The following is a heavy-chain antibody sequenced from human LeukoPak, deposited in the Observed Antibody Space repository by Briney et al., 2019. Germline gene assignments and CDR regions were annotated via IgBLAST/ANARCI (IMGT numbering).Heavy chain of an antibody. D-gene: IGHD2-21*01. CDR1: GGSFSGNY. CDR3: ARVPDFIARPCDS. CDR2: SSPTGDIT. V-gene: IGHV4-34*01. Sequence: SETLSLTCAVYGGSFSGNYWTLIRQTPGRGLEWIGKSSPTGDITGYNPSLKGRATISVDSSKKQFSLKLTAVTAADTGVYYCARVPDFIARPCDSWGPGTLVTVSS. J-gene: IGHJ4*02.